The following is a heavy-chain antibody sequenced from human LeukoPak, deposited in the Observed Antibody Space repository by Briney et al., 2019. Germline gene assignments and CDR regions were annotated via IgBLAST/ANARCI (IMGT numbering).Heavy chain of an antibody. Sequence: GGSLRLSCAASGFTFSSSGMHWVRQAPGKGLEWVAFIVYDGNYRDHTDSVRGRFTISRDNSKNTLHLQMDSLRTEDTAIYYCVKNYGGKSVFGYWGLGTLVTVSS. CDR1: GFTFSSSG. CDR2: IVYDGNYR. D-gene: IGHD4-23*01. V-gene: IGHV3-30*02. CDR3: VKNYGGKSVFGY. J-gene: IGHJ4*02.